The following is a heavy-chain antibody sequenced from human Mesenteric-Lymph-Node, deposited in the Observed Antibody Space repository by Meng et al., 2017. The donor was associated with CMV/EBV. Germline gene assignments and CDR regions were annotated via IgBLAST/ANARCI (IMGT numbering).Heavy chain of an antibody. J-gene: IGHJ4*02. CDR1: GGYISSGGYY. V-gene: IGHV4-31*03. D-gene: IGHD6-13*01. Sequence: TVSGGYISSGGYYWSWTRQHPGKGLEWIGYIYYSGSTYYNPSLKSRVTISVDTSKNQFSLKLSSVTAADTAVYYCASGPSTWYYFDYWGQGTLVTVSS. CDR3: ASGPSTWYYFDY. CDR2: IYYSGST.